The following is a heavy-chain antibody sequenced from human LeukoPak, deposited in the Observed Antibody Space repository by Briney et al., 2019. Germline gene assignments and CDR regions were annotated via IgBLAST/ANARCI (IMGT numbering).Heavy chain of an antibody. J-gene: IGHJ4*02. D-gene: IGHD6-19*01. CDR2: MNPNSGNT. CDR3: ARGGGIAVAGNFDY. CDR1: GYTFTSYD. V-gene: IGHV1-8*01. Sequence: ASVKVSCKASGYTFTSYDINWVRQATGQGLEWMGWMNPNSGNTGYAQKLQGRVTMTRNTSISTAYMELSSLRPEDTAVYYCARGGGIAVAGNFDYWGQGTLVTVSS.